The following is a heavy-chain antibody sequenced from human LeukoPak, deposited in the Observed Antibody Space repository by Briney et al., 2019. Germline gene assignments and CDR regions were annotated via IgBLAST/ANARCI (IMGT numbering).Heavy chain of an antibody. CDR2: ISGSGGNT. J-gene: IGHJ4*02. CDR3: ARDTKYAFDN. V-gene: IGHV3-21*01. D-gene: IGHD2-2*01. Sequence: GGSLRLSCAVSGITLSNYGMSWVRQVPGKGLEWVSGISGSGGNTYYADSVKGRFTISGDKAKNSVYLQMNSLRVEDTAVYYCARDTKYAFDNWGQGTLVTVSS. CDR1: GITLSNYG.